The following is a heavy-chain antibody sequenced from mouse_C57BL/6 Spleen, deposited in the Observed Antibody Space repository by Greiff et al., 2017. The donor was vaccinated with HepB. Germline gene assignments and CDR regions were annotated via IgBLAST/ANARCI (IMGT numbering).Heavy chain of an antibody. J-gene: IGHJ2*01. V-gene: IGHV7-3*01. D-gene: IGHD2-4*01. CDR2: IRNKANGYTT. CDR1: GFTFTDYY. Sequence: EVKLMESGGGLVQPGGSLSLSCAASGFTFTDYYMSWVRQPPGKALEWLGFIRNKANGYTTEYSASVKGRFTISRDNSQSILYLQMNALRAEDSATYYCARGPYDYDEGYFDYWGQGTTLTVSS. CDR3: ARGPYDYDEGYFDY.